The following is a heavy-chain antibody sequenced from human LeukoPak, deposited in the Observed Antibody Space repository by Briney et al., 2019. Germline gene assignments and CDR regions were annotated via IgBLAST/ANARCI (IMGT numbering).Heavy chain of an antibody. D-gene: IGHD3-22*01. Sequence: PSDTLSLTCAVYGGSFSGYYWSWIRQPPGKGLEWIGESNHSGSTNYNPSLKSRVTISVDTSKNQFSLKLSSVTAADTAVYYCAREGERYYYDSSGYSDYWGQGTLVTVSS. V-gene: IGHV4-34*01. CDR1: GGSFSGYY. CDR3: AREGERYYYDSSGYSDY. J-gene: IGHJ4*02. CDR2: SNHSGST.